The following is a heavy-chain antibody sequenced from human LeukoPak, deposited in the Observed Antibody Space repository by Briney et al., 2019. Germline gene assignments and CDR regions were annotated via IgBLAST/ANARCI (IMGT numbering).Heavy chain of an antibody. CDR2: IWYDGSNK. Sequence: GGSLRLSCAASGFTFSSYGMHWVRQAPGKGLEWVAVIWYDGSNKYYADSVKGRFTISRDNSKNTLYLQMNSLKAEDTAVYYCARDRPMYSTSWYGNDYWGQGTLVTVSS. V-gene: IGHV3-33*01. CDR1: GFTFSSYG. J-gene: IGHJ4*02. D-gene: IGHD6-13*01. CDR3: ARDRPMYSTSWYGNDY.